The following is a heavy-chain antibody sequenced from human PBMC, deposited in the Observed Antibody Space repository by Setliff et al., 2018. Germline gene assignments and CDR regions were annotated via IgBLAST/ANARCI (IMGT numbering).Heavy chain of an antibody. CDR3: ARELYYYGSGSWTFDP. CDR2: IYYSGST. D-gene: IGHD3-10*01. J-gene: IGHJ5*02. Sequence: PSETLSLTCTVSGGSISSGGYYWSWIRQHPGKGLEWMGYIYYSGSTYYNPSLKSRVTISVDTSKNLFSLKLSSVTAADTAVYYCARELYYYGSGSWTFDPWGQGTRVTVSS. V-gene: IGHV4-31*03. CDR1: GGSISSGGYY.